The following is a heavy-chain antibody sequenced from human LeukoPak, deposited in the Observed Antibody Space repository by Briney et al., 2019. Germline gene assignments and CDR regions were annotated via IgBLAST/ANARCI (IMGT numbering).Heavy chain of an antibody. CDR3: ARGYRYGSHFDL. D-gene: IGHD5-18*01. J-gene: IGHJ4*02. Sequence: PGGSLRLSCVASGFTFSTSEMNWVRQTPGKGLEWVSYISASGNSIYADSVRGRFTLSRDNAKNSLYLQMNSLRAEDTAVYYCARGYRYGSHFDLWGQGTLVTVSS. V-gene: IGHV3-48*03. CDR1: GFTFSTSE. CDR2: ISASGNSI.